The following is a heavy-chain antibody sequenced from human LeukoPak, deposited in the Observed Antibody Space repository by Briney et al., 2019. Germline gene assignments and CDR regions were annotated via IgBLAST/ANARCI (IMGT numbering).Heavy chain of an antibody. Sequence: GGSLRLSCAASGFNFSNYGMHWVRQAPGKGLEWVAFIRYDGTNIYYGDSVKGRFTISRDNSKNTLYLQMNGLRADDTAVYYCAEAYYYSYYMDVWGKGTTVTVSS. V-gene: IGHV3-30*02. J-gene: IGHJ6*03. CDR3: AEAYYYSYYMDV. CDR1: GFNFSNYG. CDR2: IRYDGTNI.